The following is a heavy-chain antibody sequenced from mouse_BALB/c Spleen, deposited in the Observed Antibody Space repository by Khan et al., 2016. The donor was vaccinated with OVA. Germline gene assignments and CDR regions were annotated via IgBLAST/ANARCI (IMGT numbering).Heavy chain of an antibody. CDR3: TNHGYVAWFTY. V-gene: IGHV1S135*01. CDR1: GYSFTNYY. D-gene: IGHD2-2*01. CDR2: IDPFSGVS. Sequence: LQQSGPELMKPGASVKISCKASGYSFTNYYIHWVIQSHGQSLEWIGYIDPFSGVSTYNQKFKGKATLTVDQSSSTAYIHLGTLTSDESSVYYCTNHGYVAWFTYWGQGTLVTVSA. J-gene: IGHJ3*01.